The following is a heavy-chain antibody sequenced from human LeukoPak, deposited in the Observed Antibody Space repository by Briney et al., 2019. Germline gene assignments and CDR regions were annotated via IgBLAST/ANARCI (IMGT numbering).Heavy chain of an antibody. D-gene: IGHD6-19*01. J-gene: IGHJ4*02. Sequence: PGGSLRLSCVASGFTFSTYGMHWVRQAPGRGLEWVAFIRYGGSDKYYADSVKGRFTISRDNYRNTLSLQMNSLRVDDTAVYYCGRALEGSSGWFGEEFEFWGQGTPVTVSS. CDR3: GRALEGSSGWFGEEFEF. CDR1: GFTFSTYG. CDR2: IRYGGSDK. V-gene: IGHV3-30*02.